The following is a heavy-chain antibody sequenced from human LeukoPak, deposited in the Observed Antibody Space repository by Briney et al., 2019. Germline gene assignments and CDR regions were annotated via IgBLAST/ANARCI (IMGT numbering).Heavy chain of an antibody. Sequence: GGSLKLSCAASGFTFSSYAMHWVRQAPGKGLEWVAVISYDGSNKYYADSVKGRFTISRDNSKNTLYLQMNSLRAEDTAVYYCARDRDSGYVADAFDIWGQGTMVTVSS. J-gene: IGHJ3*02. CDR3: ARDRDSGYVADAFDI. CDR1: GFTFSSYA. V-gene: IGHV3-30-3*01. CDR2: ISYDGSNK. D-gene: IGHD5-12*01.